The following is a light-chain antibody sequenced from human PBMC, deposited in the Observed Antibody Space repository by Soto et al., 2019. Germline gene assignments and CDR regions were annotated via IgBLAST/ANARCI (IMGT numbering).Light chain of an antibody. CDR1: QGISSY. CDR2: AAS. CDR3: QQYYSYPPD. Sequence: AIRMTQSPSSLSASTGDRVTITCRASQGISSYLAWYQQKPGKAPKLLIYAASTLQSGVPSRFSGSGSGTDFTLTISCLQSEDFATSYCQQYYSYPPDFGQVTRLEIK. V-gene: IGKV1-8*01. J-gene: IGKJ5*01.